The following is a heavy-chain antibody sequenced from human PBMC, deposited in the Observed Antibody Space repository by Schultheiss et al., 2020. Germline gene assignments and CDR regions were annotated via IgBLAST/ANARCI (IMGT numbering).Heavy chain of an antibody. CDR2: INSDGSST. CDR3: AKGGSDFGVGIPLDY. Sequence: GGSLRLSCAASGFTFSSYWMHWVRQAPGKGLVWVSRINSDGSSTSYADSAKGRFTISRDNSKNTLYLQMNSLRAEDTAIYYCAKGGSDFGVGIPLDYWGPGTLVTVSS. D-gene: IGHD3-3*01. CDR1: GFTFSSYW. J-gene: IGHJ4*02. V-gene: IGHV3-74*01.